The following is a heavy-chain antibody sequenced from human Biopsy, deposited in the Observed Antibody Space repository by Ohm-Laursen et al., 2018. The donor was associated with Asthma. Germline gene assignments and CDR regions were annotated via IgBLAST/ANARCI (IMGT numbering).Heavy chain of an antibody. V-gene: IGHV1-3*01. CDR3: ARTYFDFLAGQVHDAFAM. J-gene: IGHJ3*02. D-gene: IGHD3-9*01. Sequence: ASVKVSCKTSGYTFIDYAIHWVRQAPGHSLEWMGWINAANGNTKYSQKFQGRLTISRDTSASTAYMDLSSLRSEDTAVYYCARTYFDFLAGQVHDAFAMWGQGTMVTVSS. CDR2: INAANGNT. CDR1: GYTFIDYA.